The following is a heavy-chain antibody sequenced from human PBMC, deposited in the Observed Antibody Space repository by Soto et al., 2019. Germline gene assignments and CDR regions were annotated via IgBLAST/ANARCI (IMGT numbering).Heavy chain of an antibody. CDR1: GGTFSTSA. D-gene: IGHD1-1*01. Sequence: QVQLVQSGAEVKKPGSSVKVSCKTSGGTFSTSAISWVRQAPGQGLEWVGGIMPVFPTPDYAQNFQGRVTIPPDDSTTTAYLELTSLRADDTAVYYCARDKDRLQLGGNYYYILDVWGQGTAITVSS. CDR3: ARDKDRLQLGGNYYYILDV. V-gene: IGHV1-69*05. CDR2: IMPVFPTP. J-gene: IGHJ6*02.